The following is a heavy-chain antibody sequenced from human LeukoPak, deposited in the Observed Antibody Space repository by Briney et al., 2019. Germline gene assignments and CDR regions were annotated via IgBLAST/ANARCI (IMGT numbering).Heavy chain of an antibody. D-gene: IGHD6-19*01. Sequence: GGSLRLSCAASGFTFSSYWMSWVRQAPGKGREGVANINQDGSEKYYVDSVKGRFTISRDNAKNSLYLQMNSLRAEDTAVYYCARDQTLSSGSYYYYGMDVWGQGTTVTVSS. J-gene: IGHJ6*02. CDR3: ARDQTLSSGSYYYYGMDV. V-gene: IGHV3-7*01. CDR2: INQDGSEK. CDR1: GFTFSSYW.